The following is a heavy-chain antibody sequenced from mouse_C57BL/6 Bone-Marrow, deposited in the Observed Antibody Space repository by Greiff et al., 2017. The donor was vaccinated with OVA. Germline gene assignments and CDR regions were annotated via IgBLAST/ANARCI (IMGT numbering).Heavy chain of an antibody. V-gene: IGHV5-4*01. CDR3: ARDPYYYGSSFDY. Sequence: DVHLVESGGGLVKPGGSLKLSCAASGFTFSSYAMSWVRQTPEKRLEWVATISDGGSYTYYPDNVKGRFTISRDNAKNNLYLQMSHLKSEDTAMYYCARDPYYYGSSFDYWGQGTTLTVSS. CDR2: ISDGGSYT. CDR1: GFTFSSYA. J-gene: IGHJ2*01. D-gene: IGHD1-1*01.